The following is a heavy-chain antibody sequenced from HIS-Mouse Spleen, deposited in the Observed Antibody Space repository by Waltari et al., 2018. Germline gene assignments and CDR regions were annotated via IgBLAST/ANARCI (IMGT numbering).Heavy chain of an antibody. Sequence: QLQLQESGPGLVKPSETLSLTCTVSGGSISSSSYYWGWIRQPPGKGLVWIGSSYYSGSTSYNPALKSRVTISVDTSKNQCSLKLSSVTAADTAVYYCAREIPYSSSWYDWYFDLWGRGTLVTVSS. CDR3: AREIPYSSSWYDWYFDL. J-gene: IGHJ2*01. D-gene: IGHD6-13*01. CDR1: GGSISSSSYY. V-gene: IGHV4-39*07. CDR2: SYYSGST.